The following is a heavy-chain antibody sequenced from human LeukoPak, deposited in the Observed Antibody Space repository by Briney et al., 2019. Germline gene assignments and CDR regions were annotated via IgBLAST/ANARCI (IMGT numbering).Heavy chain of an antibody. CDR3: ARNADDSSSYPYFEY. D-gene: IGHD3-22*01. J-gene: IGHJ4*02. Sequence: PSETLSLTCTVSGVSISNYYWSWIRQPPGKELEWIGYIYHSGSTNYNPSLKSRVIISVDTSKNQFSLKLSSVTAADTAVYYCARNADDSSSYPYFEYWGQGTLVTVSS. CDR1: GVSISNYY. CDR2: IYHSGST. V-gene: IGHV4-59*01.